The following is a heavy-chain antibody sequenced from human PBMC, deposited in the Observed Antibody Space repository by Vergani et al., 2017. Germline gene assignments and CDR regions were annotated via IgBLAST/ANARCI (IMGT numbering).Heavy chain of an antibody. Sequence: QVQLQQSGPGLVKPSQTLSLTCAISGDSVSCNSAAWNWIRQSPSRGLEWLGRTYYRSKWYNDYAVSVKSRITINPDTSKNQFSLQLNSVTPEDTAVSYCARDREGYCSSTSCYWYNWFDPWGQGTLVTVSS. J-gene: IGHJ5*02. CDR1: GDSVSCNSAA. V-gene: IGHV6-1*01. D-gene: IGHD2-2*01. CDR2: TYYRSKWYN. CDR3: ARDREGYCSSTSCYWYNWFDP.